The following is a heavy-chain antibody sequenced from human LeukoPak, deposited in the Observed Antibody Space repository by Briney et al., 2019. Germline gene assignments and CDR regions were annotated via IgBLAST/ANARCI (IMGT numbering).Heavy chain of an antibody. J-gene: IGHJ4*02. CDR2: INQDEGEI. Sequence: GGSLRLSCAASGFSFSTFWMGWVRQAPGKGLDWVANINQDEGEIYYADSVRGRFTISRDNAKNSLFLQMNSLRVEDTALYYCARLAVVGATVGFDFWGQGTLVTVSS. CDR3: ARLAVVGATVGFDF. D-gene: IGHD1-26*01. V-gene: IGHV3-7*01. CDR1: GFSFSTFW.